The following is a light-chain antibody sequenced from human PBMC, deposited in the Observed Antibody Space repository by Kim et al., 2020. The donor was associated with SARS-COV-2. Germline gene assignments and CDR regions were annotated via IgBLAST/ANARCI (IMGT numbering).Light chain of an antibody. Sequence: PGGTVTRTCGCSNGGVTNGHYPYWFQQKPGQAPRTLNYDTTNKDAWTPARFSGSLLRGKAALTLSGAEPEDDAEYCCSLNFNDGRVFGGGTKVTVL. CDR1: NGGVTNGHY. CDR2: DTT. CDR3: SLNFNDGRV. V-gene: IGLV7-46*01. J-gene: IGLJ3*02.